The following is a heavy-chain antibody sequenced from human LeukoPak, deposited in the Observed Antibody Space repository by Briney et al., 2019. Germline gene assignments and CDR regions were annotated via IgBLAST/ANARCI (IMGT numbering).Heavy chain of an antibody. CDR3: ARDSTAMTGLNMDV. J-gene: IGHJ6*02. CDR1: GYTFTDYH. D-gene: IGHD5-18*01. Sequence: ASVKVSCKASGYTFTDYHIHWVRQAPGQGLEWMGWVNSDSGGTNYAQKFQGRVTMTRDTSITIAYMELSSLRSDDAAICYCARDSTAMTGLNMDVWGQGTTVTVSS. V-gene: IGHV1-2*02. CDR2: VNSDSGGT.